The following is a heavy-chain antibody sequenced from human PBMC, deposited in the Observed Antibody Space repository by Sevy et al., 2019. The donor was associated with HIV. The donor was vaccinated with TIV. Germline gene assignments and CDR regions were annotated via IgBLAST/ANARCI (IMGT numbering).Heavy chain of an antibody. CDR2: ISSSSTI. J-gene: IGHJ4*02. CDR1: GFTFSSYS. CDR3: ARDHSSSFDFDY. Sequence: GGSLRLSCAASGFTFSSYSMNWVRQAPGKGLEWVSYISSSSTIYYADSVKGRLTISRDNAKNLLYLQMNSLRDEDTAVYYCARDHSSSFDFDYWGQGTLVTVSS. D-gene: IGHD6-6*01. V-gene: IGHV3-48*02.